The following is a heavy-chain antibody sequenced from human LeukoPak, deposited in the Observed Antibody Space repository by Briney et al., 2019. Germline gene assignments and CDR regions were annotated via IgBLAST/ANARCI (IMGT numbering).Heavy chain of an antibody. CDR3: ARRTYFYDSSGYYFDY. Sequence: SETLSLTCTVSGGSISSYYWSWIRQPPGKGLECIGYIYYSGSTNYNPSLKSRVTISVDTPKNQFSLKLSSVTAADTAVYYCARRTYFYDSSGYYFDYWGQGTLVTVSP. CDR2: IYYSGST. CDR1: GGSISSYY. J-gene: IGHJ4*02. V-gene: IGHV4-59*01. D-gene: IGHD3-22*01.